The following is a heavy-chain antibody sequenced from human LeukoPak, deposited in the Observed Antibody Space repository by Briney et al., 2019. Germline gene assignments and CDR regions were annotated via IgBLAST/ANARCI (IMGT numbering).Heavy chain of an antibody. J-gene: IGHJ3*01. Sequence: SGGSLRLSCAACGFTFSTYGMHCVRQAPGKGLEGVAFIRYDGRNKYYADSVKGRFTISRDNSKNTLYLQMNSLRAEDTAVYYCAKDRRLSTTGTTYLPDAFDFWGQGTMVTVSS. V-gene: IGHV3-30*02. CDR3: AKDRRLSTTGTTYLPDAFDF. CDR1: GFTFSTYG. D-gene: IGHD1-1*01. CDR2: IRYDGRNK.